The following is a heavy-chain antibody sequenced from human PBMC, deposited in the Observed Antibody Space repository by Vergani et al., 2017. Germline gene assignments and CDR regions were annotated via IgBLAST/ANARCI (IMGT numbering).Heavy chain of an antibody. V-gene: IGHV1-8*01. Sequence: QVQLVQSGAEVKKPGASVKVSCKASGYTFTSYDINWVRQATGQGLEWMGWMNPNSGNTGYAQKFQGRVTMTRNTSISTAYMELSSLRSEDTAVYYCARDGPSWYNWNDVNWFDPWGQGTLVTVSS. D-gene: IGHD1-1*01. CDR3: ARDGPSWYNWNDVNWFDP. CDR2: MNPNSGNT. CDR1: GYTFTSYD. J-gene: IGHJ5*02.